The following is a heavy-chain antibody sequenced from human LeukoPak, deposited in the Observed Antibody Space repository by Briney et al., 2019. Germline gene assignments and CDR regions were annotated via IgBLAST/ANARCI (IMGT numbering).Heavy chain of an antibody. CDR3: ARDYSGGPNYYGMDV. CDR1: GGSISSDDYF. V-gene: IGHV4-30-4*01. D-gene: IGHD6-19*01. CDR2: IYYSGRT. J-gene: IGHJ6*02. Sequence: SETLSLTCTASGGSISSDDYFWSWIRQPPGKGLEWIGYIYYSGRTYYNPSLKSRVTVSVDTSKNQFSLELSSVTAADTAVYYCARDYSGGPNYYGMDVWGQGTTVTVSS.